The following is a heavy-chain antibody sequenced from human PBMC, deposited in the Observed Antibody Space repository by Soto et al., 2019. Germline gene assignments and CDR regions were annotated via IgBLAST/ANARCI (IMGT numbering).Heavy chain of an antibody. CDR3: ARAIIVVVPAAMGNWFDP. Sequence: GGSLRLSCAASGFTFSDYYMSWIRQAPGKGLEWVSYISSSSSYTNYADPVKGRFTISRDNAKNSLYLQMNSLRAEDTAVYYCARAIIVVVPAAMGNWFDPWGQGTLVTVSS. J-gene: IGHJ5*02. CDR2: ISSSSSYT. D-gene: IGHD2-2*01. V-gene: IGHV3-11*05. CDR1: GFTFSDYY.